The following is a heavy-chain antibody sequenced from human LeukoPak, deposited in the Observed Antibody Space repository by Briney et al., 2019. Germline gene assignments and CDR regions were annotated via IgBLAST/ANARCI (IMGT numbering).Heavy chain of an antibody. J-gene: IGHJ4*02. CDR1: GFTFSSFA. D-gene: IGHD6-13*01. V-gene: IGHV3-23*01. CDR2: ISGSGSST. Sequence: GGSLRLSCAASGFTFSSFAMNWVRQAPGKGLEWVSAISGSGSSTYYADSVKGRFTISRDNSKNTLCLQMNSLRVEDTAVYYCAKDGGGESSSWYYWGQGSLVTVSS. CDR3: AKDGGGESSSWYY.